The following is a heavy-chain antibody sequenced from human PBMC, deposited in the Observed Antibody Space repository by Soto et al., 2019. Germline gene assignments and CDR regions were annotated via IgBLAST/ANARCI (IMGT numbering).Heavy chain of an antibody. CDR3: AAGDDSSGYIFDY. CDR2: IYSGGST. J-gene: IGHJ4*02. D-gene: IGHD3-22*01. V-gene: IGHV3-53*01. CDR1: GFTVSSNY. Sequence: VGSLRLSCAASGFTVSSNYMSWVRQAPGKGLEWVSVIYSGGSTYYADSVKGRFTISRDNSKNTLYLQMNSLRAEDTAVYYCAAGDDSSGYIFDYWGQGTLVTVSS.